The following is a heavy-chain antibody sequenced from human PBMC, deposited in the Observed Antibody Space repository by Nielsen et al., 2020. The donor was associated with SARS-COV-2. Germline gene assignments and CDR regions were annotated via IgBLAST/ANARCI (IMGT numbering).Heavy chain of an antibody. D-gene: IGHD2-15*01. Sequence: GESLKISCAASGFTFSTYGMHWVRQAPGKGLEWVAAISYDGSNKYYVDSVKGRFTISRDNSKNTLYLQMSSLSEEDTAVYYCAKDWTAIVVVPSGGVDYWGQGTLVTVSS. CDR3: AKDWTAIVVVPSGGVDY. CDR1: GFTFSTYG. CDR2: ISYDGSNK. J-gene: IGHJ4*02. V-gene: IGHV3-30*18.